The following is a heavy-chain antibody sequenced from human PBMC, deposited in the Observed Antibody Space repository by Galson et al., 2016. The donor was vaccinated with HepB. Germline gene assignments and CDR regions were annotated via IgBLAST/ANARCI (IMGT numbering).Heavy chain of an antibody. D-gene: IGHD3-10*01. Sequence: SETLSLTCTVSGGSITTYYWSWIRKPPGKGLEWLAYIYYTGSTNYNPSLKSRVTISIDTSKNQFSLRLTSVTAADTAVYFFASHLHGSGSSSYFDYWGPGTLVTVSS. CDR3: ASHLHGSGSSSYFDY. CDR1: GGSITTYY. CDR2: IYYTGST. J-gene: IGHJ4*02. V-gene: IGHV4-59*01.